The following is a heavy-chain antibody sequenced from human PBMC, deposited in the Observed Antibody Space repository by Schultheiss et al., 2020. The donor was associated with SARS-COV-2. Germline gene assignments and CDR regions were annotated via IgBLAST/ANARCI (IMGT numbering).Heavy chain of an antibody. CDR3: ARVESPMQWLGRAEYFQH. Sequence: GGSLRLSCAASGFSFDSHTMNWVRQVPGKGLEWVSSVSPSSRSISYADSVRGRFTVSRDNSKNSLYLEMNSLRAEDTAVYYCARVESPMQWLGRAEYFQHWGQGTLVTVSS. V-gene: IGHV3-21*01. D-gene: IGHD6-19*01. J-gene: IGHJ1*01. CDR2: VSPSSRSI. CDR1: GFSFDSHT.